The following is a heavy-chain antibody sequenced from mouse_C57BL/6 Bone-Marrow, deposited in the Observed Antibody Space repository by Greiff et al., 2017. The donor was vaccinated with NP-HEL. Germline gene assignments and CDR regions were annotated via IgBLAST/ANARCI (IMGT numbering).Heavy chain of an antibody. J-gene: IGHJ4*01. CDR1: GYTFTSYG. Sequence: QVQLQQSGAELARPGASVKLSCKASGYTFTSYGICWVKQRTGQGLEWIAEIHTRSGYTYYKEKFKGKSTLTADKSSSTAYMELRVLTSKDSAVYYRDSGGVHFSNVFWGQGTSVTVSS. CDR3: DSGGVHFSNVF. V-gene: IGHV1-81*01. CDR2: IHTRSGYT. D-gene: IGHD2-5*01.